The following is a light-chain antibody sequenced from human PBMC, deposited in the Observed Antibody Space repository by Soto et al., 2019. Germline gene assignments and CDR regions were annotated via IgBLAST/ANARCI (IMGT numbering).Light chain of an antibody. CDR1: QSVLYSSNNKNY. V-gene: IGKV4-1*01. Sequence: DIVMTQSPDSLAVSLGERATINCKSSQSVLYSSNNKNYLAWYQQKPGQPPKLLIYWASTRESGVTDRFSGSGSGTDFTLTISSLQAEDVAVSSCQQYYSTPRTFGQGTKVEIK. CDR2: WAS. CDR3: QQYYSTPRT. J-gene: IGKJ1*01.